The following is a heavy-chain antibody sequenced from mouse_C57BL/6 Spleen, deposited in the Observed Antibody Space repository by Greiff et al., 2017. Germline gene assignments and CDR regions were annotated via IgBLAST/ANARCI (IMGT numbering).Heavy chain of an antibody. J-gene: IGHJ2*01. CDR1: GYAFSSYW. Sequence: QVQLKESGAELVKPGASVKISCKASGYAFSSYWMNWVKQRPGKGLEWIGQIYPGDGDTNYNGKFKGKATLTADKSSSTAYMQLSSLTSEDSAVYFCARYDGSSYFDYWGQGTTLTVSS. D-gene: IGHD1-1*01. CDR2: IYPGDGDT. V-gene: IGHV1-80*01. CDR3: ARYDGSSYFDY.